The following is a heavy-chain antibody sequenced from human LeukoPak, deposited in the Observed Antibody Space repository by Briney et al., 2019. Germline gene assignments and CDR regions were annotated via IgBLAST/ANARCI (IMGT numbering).Heavy chain of an antibody. D-gene: IGHD2-15*01. J-gene: IGHJ4*02. CDR2: IYPGDSDT. CDR3: ARGRLGYCSGGSCYSGDY. V-gene: IGHV5-51*01. Sequence: GESLKISCKGSGYSFTSYWIGWVRQMPGKGLEWMGIIYPGDSDTRYSPSFQGQVTISADKSISTAYLQWSSLKASDTAMYYCARGRLGYCSGGSCYSGDYWGQGTLVTVSS. CDR1: GYSFTSYW.